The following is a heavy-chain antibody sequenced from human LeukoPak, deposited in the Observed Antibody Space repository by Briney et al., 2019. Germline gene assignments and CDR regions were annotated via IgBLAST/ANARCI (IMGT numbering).Heavy chain of an antibody. CDR1: GYTFTSYD. D-gene: IGHD6-13*01. Sequence: ASVKVSCKASGYTFTSYDINWVRQATGQGLERMGWMNPNSGNTGYAQKFQGRVTMTRSTSISTAYMELSSLRSEDTAVYYCARAGSSWGAGFDYWGQGTLVTVSS. V-gene: IGHV1-8*01. CDR3: ARAGSSWGAGFDY. J-gene: IGHJ4*02. CDR2: MNPNSGNT.